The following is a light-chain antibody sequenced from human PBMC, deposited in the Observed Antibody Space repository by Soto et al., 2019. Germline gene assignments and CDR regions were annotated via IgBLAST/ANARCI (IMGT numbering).Light chain of an antibody. J-gene: IGKJ2*01. CDR2: DAS. V-gene: IGKV3-11*01. Sequence: EIVLTQSPATLSLSPGERATLPCRASQSVSSYLAWYHQKPGQAPRLLIYDASNRATGIPARFSGSGSGTDFTLTISRLEPEDFAVYYCQQRSNWPPTFGQGTKLEIK. CDR3: QQRSNWPPT. CDR1: QSVSSY.